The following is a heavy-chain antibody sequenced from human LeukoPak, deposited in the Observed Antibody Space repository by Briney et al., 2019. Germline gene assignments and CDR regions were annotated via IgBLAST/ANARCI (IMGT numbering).Heavy chain of an antibody. CDR3: ARHDGYYYDSSGNFDY. D-gene: IGHD3-22*01. J-gene: IGHJ4*02. Sequence: SETPSLTCTVSGGSISSSSYYWGWIRQPPGKGLEWIGSIYYSGSTYYNPSLKSRVTISVDTSKNQFSLKLSSVTAADTAVYYCARHDGYYYDSSGNFDYWGQGTLVTVSS. V-gene: IGHV4-39*01. CDR2: IYYSGST. CDR1: GGSISSSSYY.